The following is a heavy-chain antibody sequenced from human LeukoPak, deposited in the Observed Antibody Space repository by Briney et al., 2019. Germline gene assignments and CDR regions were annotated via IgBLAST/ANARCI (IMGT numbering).Heavy chain of an antibody. D-gene: IGHD3-22*01. CDR1: GFTFSSYG. J-gene: IGHJ3*02. V-gene: IGHV3-23*01. Sequence: PGWALRLSCAASGFTFSSYGMHWVRQAPGKGLEGVSAISGSGGSTYYADSVKGRFTISRDNSKNTLYLQMNSLRAEDTAVYYCAKYQSYYDSSGWIDAFDIWGQGTMVTVSS. CDR3: AKYQSYYDSSGWIDAFDI. CDR2: ISGSGGST.